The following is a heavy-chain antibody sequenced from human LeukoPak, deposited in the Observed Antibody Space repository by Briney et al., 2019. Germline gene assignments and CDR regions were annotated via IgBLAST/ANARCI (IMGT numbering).Heavy chain of an antibody. J-gene: IGHJ4*02. CDR2: INEDGSTT. D-gene: IGHD4-17*01. V-gene: IGHV3-74*01. CDR1: GFTFSSNW. Sequence: PGGSLRLSCAASGFTFSSNWMHWVRQAPGKGLVWVSRINEDGSTTNYADSVKGRSTIFRDNAKNTLYLQMNSLRAEDTAVYYCARTRITVTTRSWDYWGQGTLVTVSS. CDR3: ARTRITVTTRSWDY.